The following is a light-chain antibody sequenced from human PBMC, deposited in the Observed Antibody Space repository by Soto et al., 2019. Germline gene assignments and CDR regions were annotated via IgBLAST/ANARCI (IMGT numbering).Light chain of an antibody. Sequence: QSVLTHPASVYGSTGPAISISRPGTRSDVGSYNYVSWYQQNPVKAPNLLIYEVSKLPSGVSNRFSGSKSGNTASLTISGLQAEDEADYYCCSYGGSGPVFGTGTKVTV. CDR3: CSYGGSGPV. J-gene: IGLJ1*01. CDR1: RSDVGSYNY. V-gene: IGLV2-23*02. CDR2: EVS.